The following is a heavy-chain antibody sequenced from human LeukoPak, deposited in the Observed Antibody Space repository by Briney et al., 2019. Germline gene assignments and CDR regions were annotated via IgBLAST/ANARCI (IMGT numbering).Heavy chain of an antibody. D-gene: IGHD3-10*01. V-gene: IGHV3-13*04. J-gene: IGHJ4*02. Sequence: GGSLRLSCAASGFTFSSYDMHWVRQATGKGLEWVSRIGTAGDTYYPGSVKGRFTISRENPKSSVYLQMNSLRAGDTAMYYCAGKNLGQPFYWGQGTLVTVSS. CDR3: AGKNLGQPFY. CDR2: IGTAGDT. CDR1: GFTFSSYD.